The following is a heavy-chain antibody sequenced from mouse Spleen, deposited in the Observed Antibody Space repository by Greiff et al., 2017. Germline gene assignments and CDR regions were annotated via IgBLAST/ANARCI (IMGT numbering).Heavy chain of an antibody. CDR1: GFTFSSYA. CDR3: ARQGVRGYFDV. J-gene: IGHJ1*01. Sequence: VQLKESGGGLVKPGGSLKLSCAASGFTFSSYAMSWVRQTPEKRLEWVATISSGGSYTYYPDSVKGRFTISRDNAKNTLYLQMSSLRSEDTAMYYCARQGVRGYFDVWGAGTTVTVSS. V-gene: IGHV5-9-3*01. CDR2: ISSGGSYT. D-gene: IGHD2-14*01.